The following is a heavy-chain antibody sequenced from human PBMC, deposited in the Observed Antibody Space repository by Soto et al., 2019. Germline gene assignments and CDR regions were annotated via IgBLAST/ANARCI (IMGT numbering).Heavy chain of an antibody. J-gene: IGHJ4*02. CDR1: GYTFTSYG. V-gene: IGHV1-18*01. CDR3: ARDFRSNCTGNSCIYFDY. Sequence: ASVKVSCKASGYTFTSYGFSWVRQAPGQGLEWVGWISAKSGDTNSAKTLQGRVTLTTDTSTGTAYMDLRSLRSDDTAVYYCARDFRSNCTGNSCIYFDYWGQGTQVTVSS. CDR2: ISAKSGDT. D-gene: IGHD2-2*01.